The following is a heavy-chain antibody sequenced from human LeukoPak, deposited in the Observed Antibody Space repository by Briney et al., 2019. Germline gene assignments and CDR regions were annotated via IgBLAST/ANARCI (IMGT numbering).Heavy chain of an antibody. J-gene: IGHJ4*02. V-gene: IGHV3-30*09. CDR3: ARVGNSSGWHDAFGYFYF. CDR1: GFNFSNNL. D-gene: IGHD6-19*01. Sequence: GRSLRLSCAASGFNFSNNLLHWVRQAPGKGLEWVAVSSFDGTKKYYADSVKGRFVISGDNSKNTLYLQMNSLRAEDTAAYYCARVGNSSGWHDAFGYFYFWDQGVLVTVSS. CDR2: SSFDGTKK.